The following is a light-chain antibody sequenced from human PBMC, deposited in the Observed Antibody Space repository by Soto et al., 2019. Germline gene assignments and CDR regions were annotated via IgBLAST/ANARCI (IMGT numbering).Light chain of an antibody. V-gene: IGKV3-20*01. CDR2: GAS. J-gene: IGKJ5*01. Sequence: EIVLTQSPATLSLSPGERATLSCRASQSVSSSYLAWYQQKPGQAPRLLIYGASSSATGIPDRFSGSGSGTDFTLTISRLEPEDFAVYYCQQYGSSPPTTFGQGTRLEIK. CDR3: QQYGSSPPTT. CDR1: QSVSSSY.